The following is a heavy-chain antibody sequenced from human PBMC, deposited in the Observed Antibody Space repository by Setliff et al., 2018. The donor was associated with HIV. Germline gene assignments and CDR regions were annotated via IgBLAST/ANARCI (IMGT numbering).Heavy chain of an antibody. V-gene: IGHV3-21*01. CDR2: ISSSSYYT. D-gene: IGHD4-4*01. CDR1: GFTFSSYT. CDR3: ARDDSNYRQHGMDV. J-gene: IGHJ6*02. Sequence: GSLRLSCAASGFTFSSYTMNWVRQAPGKGLEWVSSISSSSYYTYYADSVKGRLTISRDNSKNTLYLQMNSLRAEDTAVYYCARDDSNYRQHGMDVWGQGTTVTVSS.